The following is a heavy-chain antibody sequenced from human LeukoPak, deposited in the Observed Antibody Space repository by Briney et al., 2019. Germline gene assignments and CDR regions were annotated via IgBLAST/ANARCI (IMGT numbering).Heavy chain of an antibody. CDR3: ARSFTVGSRSDWFDP. J-gene: IGHJ5*02. CDR2: IIPIFGTA. D-gene: IGHD1-26*01. CDR1: GGTLSSYA. Sequence: SVKVSCKASGGTLSSYAISWVRQAPGQGLEWMRGIIPIFGTANYAQKFQGRVTITADKSTSTAYMELSSLRSEDTAVYYCARSFTVGSRSDWFDPWGQGTLVTVSS. V-gene: IGHV1-69*06.